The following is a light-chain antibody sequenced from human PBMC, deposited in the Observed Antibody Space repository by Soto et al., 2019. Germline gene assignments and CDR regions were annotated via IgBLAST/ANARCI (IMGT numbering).Light chain of an antibody. CDR3: QQYYSTPYT. Sequence: DIVMTQSPDSLAVSLGERATINCKSSQSVLYSSNNKNDLAWYQQKPVQPPKLLIYWASTRESGVPDRFSGSGSGTDFTLTISSLQAEDVAVYYCQQYYSTPYTFGQGTKLEIK. CDR2: WAS. V-gene: IGKV4-1*01. J-gene: IGKJ2*01. CDR1: QSVLYSSNNKND.